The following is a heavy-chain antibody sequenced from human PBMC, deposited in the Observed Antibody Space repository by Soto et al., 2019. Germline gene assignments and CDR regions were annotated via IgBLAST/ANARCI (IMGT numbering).Heavy chain of an antibody. J-gene: IGHJ5*02. Sequence: LKISCKGSGYSFTSYWIGWVRQMPGKGLEWMGIIYPGDSDTRYSPSFQGQVTISADKSISTAYLQWSSMKASDTAIYFFSRQGCSGGSCYSEFDPWGQGTLVTVSA. CDR2: IYPGDSDT. CDR1: GYSFTSYW. D-gene: IGHD2-15*01. CDR3: SRQGCSGGSCYSEFDP. V-gene: IGHV5-51*01.